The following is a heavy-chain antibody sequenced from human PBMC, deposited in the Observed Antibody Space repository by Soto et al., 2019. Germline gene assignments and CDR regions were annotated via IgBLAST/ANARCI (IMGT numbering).Heavy chain of an antibody. J-gene: IGHJ4*02. CDR3: VWGQNFDY. V-gene: IGHV1-69*02. CDR2: IIPILGIA. Sequence: QVQLVQSGAEVKKPGSSVKVSCKASGGTFSSYTISWVRQAPGQGLEWMGRIIPILGIANYAKKFQGRVTITADKSTNTAYMERSILRSEATALYYGVWGQNFDYWGQGTLVTVSS. CDR1: GGTFSSYT. D-gene: IGHD3-16*01.